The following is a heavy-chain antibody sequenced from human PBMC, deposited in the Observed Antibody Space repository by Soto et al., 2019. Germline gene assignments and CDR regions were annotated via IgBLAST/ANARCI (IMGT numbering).Heavy chain of an antibody. Sequence: EVQLVESGGGLVQPGGSLKLSCAASGFTFSGSAIHWVRQASGKGLEWVGRIRSKANSYATAYAASVKGRFTISRDDSKNTAYLQMNSLKTEDTAVYYCTRHASYDSSGYYPGDDAFDIWGQGTMVTVSS. CDR2: IRSKANSYAT. CDR3: TRHASYDSSGYYPGDDAFDI. J-gene: IGHJ3*02. CDR1: GFTFSGSA. D-gene: IGHD3-22*01. V-gene: IGHV3-73*01.